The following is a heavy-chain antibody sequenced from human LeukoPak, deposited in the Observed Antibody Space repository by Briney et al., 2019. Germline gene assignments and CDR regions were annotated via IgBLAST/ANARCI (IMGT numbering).Heavy chain of an antibody. V-gene: IGHV3-20*04. J-gene: IGHJ6*03. CDR2: INWNGGST. D-gene: IGHD2-2*01. CDR3: ARDRDCSSTSCFRYYMDV. Sequence: PGGSLRLSCAASGFTFHDYGMSWVRQAPGKGLEWVSGINWNGGSTTYADSVEGRFTISRDNAKNSLYLQMNSLRAEDTALYYCARDRDCSSTSCFRYYMDVWGKGTTVTVSS. CDR1: GFTFHDYG.